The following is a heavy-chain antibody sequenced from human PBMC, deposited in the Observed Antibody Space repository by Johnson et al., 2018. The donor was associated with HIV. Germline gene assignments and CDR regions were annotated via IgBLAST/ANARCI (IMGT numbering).Heavy chain of an antibody. Sequence: QLVESGGGLVQPGRSLRLSCAASGFTSDDYAMHWVRQAPGKGLEWVPGIRWTSGSIGYADSVKGRFPSSRDNAKNPLYLQRNSLRAEDTAVYYCARGDLAAAGNGAFDIWGQGTMVTVSS. CDR3: ARGDLAAAGNGAFDI. D-gene: IGHD6-13*01. CDR1: GFTSDDYA. CDR2: IRWTSGSI. J-gene: IGHJ3*02. V-gene: IGHV3-9*02.